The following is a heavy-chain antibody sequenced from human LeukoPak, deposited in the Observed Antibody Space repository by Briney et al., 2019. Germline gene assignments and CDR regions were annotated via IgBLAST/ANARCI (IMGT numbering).Heavy chain of an antibody. J-gene: IGHJ4*02. CDR3: ARGAVATLAALEY. V-gene: IGHV3-23*01. D-gene: IGHD6-19*01. Sequence: GGSLRLSCAASGFIFSTFNMNWVRRAPGKALEWVSSISATGGNIYYADSVEGRFTISRDNSKNTLYLQMNSLRAEDTAVYYCARGAVATLAALEYWGQGTLVTVSS. CDR1: GFIFSTFN. CDR2: ISATGGNI.